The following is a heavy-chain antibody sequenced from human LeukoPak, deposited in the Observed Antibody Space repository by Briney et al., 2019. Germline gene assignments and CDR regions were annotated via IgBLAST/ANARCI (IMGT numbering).Heavy chain of an antibody. CDR1: GFSFSSYG. CDR2: ISYDGSNK. J-gene: IGHJ6*02. CDR3: ARDGTSYGMDV. D-gene: IGHD1-1*01. V-gene: IGHV3-30*03. Sequence: TGGSLRLSCAASGFSFSSYGMHWVRQPPGKGLEWVAFISYDGSNKYYADSVKGRFTISRDNSQHTVYLQMNSLRGEDTAVYYCARDGTSYGMDVWGQGTTVTVSS.